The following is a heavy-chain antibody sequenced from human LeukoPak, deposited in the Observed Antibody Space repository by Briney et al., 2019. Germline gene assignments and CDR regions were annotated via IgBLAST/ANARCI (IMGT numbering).Heavy chain of an antibody. CDR2: IKEDGSDK. CDR3: ATWSDAWEFDY. J-gene: IGHJ4*02. D-gene: IGHD1-26*01. CDR1: GFTFSFYS. V-gene: IGHV3-7*05. Sequence: GGSLRLSCAASGFTFSFYSMNWVRQAPGKGLEWVAHIKEDGSDKYYVDSVTGRFTISRDNTKNSLYLQMSSLRAEDTAVYYCATWSDAWEFDYWGQGTLVSVSS.